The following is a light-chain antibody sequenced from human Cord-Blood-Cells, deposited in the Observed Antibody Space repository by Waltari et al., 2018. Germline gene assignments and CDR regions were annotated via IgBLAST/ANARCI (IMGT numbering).Light chain of an antibody. CDR3: SSYTSSSTSYV. CDR1: SSDVGGYNY. J-gene: IGLJ1*01. Sequence: QSALTQPASVSGSPGQSITISCTGTSSDVGGYNYVSWYQQHPGKAPKLMIYDVSKRPSGVFNRFSGSKSGNTASLTISGLQAEDEADYYCSSYTSSSTSYVFGTGTKVTVL. CDR2: DVS. V-gene: IGLV2-14*01.